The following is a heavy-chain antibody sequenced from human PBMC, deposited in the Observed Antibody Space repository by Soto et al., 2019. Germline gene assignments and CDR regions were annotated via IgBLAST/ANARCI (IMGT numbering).Heavy chain of an antibody. J-gene: IGHJ4*02. CDR2: ISSSSSYI. CDR1: GFTFSSYS. CDR3: AREEYNCGGDCYDY. V-gene: IGHV3-21*01. D-gene: IGHD2-21*01. Sequence: GGSLRLSCAASGFTFSSYSMNWVRQAPGKGLEWVSSISSSSSYIYYADSVKGRFTISRDNAKNSLYLQMNSLRAEDTAVYYCAREEYNCGGDCYDYWGQGTLVTVSS.